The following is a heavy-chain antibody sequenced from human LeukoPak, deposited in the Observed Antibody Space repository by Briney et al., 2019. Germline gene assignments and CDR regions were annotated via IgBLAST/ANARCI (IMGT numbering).Heavy chain of an antibody. D-gene: IGHD5-12*01. V-gene: IGHV4-59*01. CDR1: GGSISSYY. CDR2: IYYSGST. Sequence: SETLSLTCTVSGGSISSYYWSWIRQPPGKGLEWIGYIYYSGSTNYNPSLKSRVTISVDTSKNQFSLKLSSVTAADTAVYYCARGGGYASPIGYWGQGALVTVSS. J-gene: IGHJ4*02. CDR3: ARGGGYASPIGY.